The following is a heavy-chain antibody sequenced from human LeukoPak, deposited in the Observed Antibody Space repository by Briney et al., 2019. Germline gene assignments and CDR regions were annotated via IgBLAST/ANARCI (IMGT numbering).Heavy chain of an antibody. CDR2: IRSKAYGGTT. D-gene: IGHD1-1*01. J-gene: IGHJ4*02. CDR3: TRDRGAYNLYDY. CDR1: GFTFGDYG. V-gene: IGHV3-49*03. Sequence: GGSLRLSCTASGFTFGDYGMSWFRQAPGKGLEWVGFIRSKAYGGTTEYAASVKGRFTISRDDSKAIAYLQMNSLKTEDTAVYHCTRDRGAYNLYDYWGQGTLVTVSS.